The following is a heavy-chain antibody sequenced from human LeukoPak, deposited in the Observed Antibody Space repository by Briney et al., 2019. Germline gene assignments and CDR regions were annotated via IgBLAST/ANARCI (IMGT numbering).Heavy chain of an antibody. J-gene: IGHJ4*02. D-gene: IGHD3-16*02. CDR3: ARIGGYDYVWGSYRSDY. V-gene: IGHV4-38-2*01. CDR2: IYHSGST. CDR1: GYSISRGYY. Sequence: PSETLSLTRAVSGYSISRGYYWGWIRQPPGKGLEWIGSIYHSGSTYYNPSLKSRVTISVDTSKNQFSLKLSSVTAADTAVYYCARIGGYDYVWGSYRSDYWGQGTLVTVSS.